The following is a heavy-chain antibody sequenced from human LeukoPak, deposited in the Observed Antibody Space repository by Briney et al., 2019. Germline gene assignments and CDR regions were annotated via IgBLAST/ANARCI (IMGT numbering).Heavy chain of an antibody. Sequence: SETLSLTCTVSGGSISSNYWSWIRQPPGKGLECIGYIYYSGSTNYNPSLKSRITISVDTSKNQFSLKLSSVTAADTAMYYCARTAMVPAAMHTWCFDLWGRGTLVTVSS. D-gene: IGHD2-2*01. J-gene: IGHJ2*01. V-gene: IGHV4-59*01. CDR1: GGSISSNY. CDR3: ARTAMVPAAMHTWCFDL. CDR2: IYYSGST.